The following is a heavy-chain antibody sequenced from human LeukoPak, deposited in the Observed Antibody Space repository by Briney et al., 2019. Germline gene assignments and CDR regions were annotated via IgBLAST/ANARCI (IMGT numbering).Heavy chain of an antibody. Sequence: HPGGSLRLSCAASGVTFSSYAMHWVRQAPGKGLECVAVISYDGINKYYADSVKGRFTISRDNSKNTLYLQMNSLRAEDTAVYYCARGYCSSTSCLYRGAAALYWGQGTLVTVSS. CDR2: ISYDGINK. V-gene: IGHV3-30-3*01. CDR1: GVTFSSYA. CDR3: ARGYCSSTSCLYRGAAALY. J-gene: IGHJ4*02. D-gene: IGHD2-2*01.